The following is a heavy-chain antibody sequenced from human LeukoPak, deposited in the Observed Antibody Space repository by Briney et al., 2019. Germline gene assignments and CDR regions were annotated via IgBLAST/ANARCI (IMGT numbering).Heavy chain of an antibody. D-gene: IGHD6-19*01. CDR2: ISGSGGYT. CDR1: EFTFSIYA. CDR3: ARGYGSDWYVLY. Sequence: GGSLRLSCAASEFTFSIYAMIWVRQAPGRGLEWVSAISGSGGYTYYAGSVKGRFTISRDNSKNTVYLQINSLRAEDTAVYYCARGYGSDWYVLYWGQGTLVTVSS. J-gene: IGHJ4*02. V-gene: IGHV3-23*01.